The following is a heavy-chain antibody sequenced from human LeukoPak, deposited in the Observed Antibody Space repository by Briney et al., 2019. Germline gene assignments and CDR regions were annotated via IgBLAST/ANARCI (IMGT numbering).Heavy chain of an antibody. CDR3: ARAGGVRGVIGGYYYYYMDV. V-gene: IGHV3-48*01. CDR2: ISSSSSTI. CDR1: GFTFSSYS. Sequence: PGGSLRLSCAASGFTFSSYSMNWVRQAPGKGLEWVSYISSSSSTIYYADSVKGRFTISRDNAKNSLYLQMNSLRAEDTAVYYCARAGGVRGVIGGYYYYYMDVWGKGTTVTVSS. J-gene: IGHJ6*03. D-gene: IGHD3-10*01.